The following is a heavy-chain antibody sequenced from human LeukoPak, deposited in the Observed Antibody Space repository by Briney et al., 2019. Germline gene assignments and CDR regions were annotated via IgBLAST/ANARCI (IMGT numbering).Heavy chain of an antibody. J-gene: IGHJ4*02. CDR2: IYYSGST. D-gene: IGHD6-19*01. CDR3: ARDPPSSGFDY. V-gene: IGHV4-39*07. Sequence: SETLSLTCTVSGGSISSSSYYWGWIRQPPGKGLEWIGSIYYSGSTYYNPSLKSRVTISVDTSKNQFSLKLSSVTAADTAVYYCARDPPSSGFDYWGQGTLVTVSS. CDR1: GGSISSSSYY.